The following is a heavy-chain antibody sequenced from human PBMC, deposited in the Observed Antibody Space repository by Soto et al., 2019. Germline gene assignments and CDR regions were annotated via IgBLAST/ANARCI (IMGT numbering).Heavy chain of an antibody. CDR1: GFSFSSYG. CDR2: ISYHGVNK. D-gene: IGHD4-17*01. Sequence: QVRLVESGGGVVYPGRSLRLSCTASGFSFSSYGVHWVRQAPGKGLEWVAVISYHGVNKYYADSVNGRFTISRDNSKNMVFLQMNSLRVEDTAVYYCGKYSDYGDHRDWFDPWGQGTLVTVSS. J-gene: IGHJ5*02. CDR3: GKYSDYGDHRDWFDP. V-gene: IGHV3-30*18.